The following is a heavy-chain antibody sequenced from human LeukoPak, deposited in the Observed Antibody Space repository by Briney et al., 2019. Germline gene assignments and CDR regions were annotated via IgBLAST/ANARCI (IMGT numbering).Heavy chain of an antibody. V-gene: IGHV3-30*04. CDR1: GFTFSSYV. Sequence: GRSLRLSCAASGFTFSSYVMHWVRQAPGKGLEWVALISYDGSDKDYAKSVKGRFTISRDNSKNTLYLQMNSLRAEDTAVYYCAKDMSGGDCPDYWGQGTLVTVSS. CDR3: AKDMSGGDCPDY. J-gene: IGHJ4*02. CDR2: ISYDGSDK. D-gene: IGHD2-21*02.